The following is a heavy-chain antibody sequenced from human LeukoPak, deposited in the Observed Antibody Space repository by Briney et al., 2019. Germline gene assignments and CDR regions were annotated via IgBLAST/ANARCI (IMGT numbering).Heavy chain of an antibody. CDR3: ARAMGGAGTVTDY. J-gene: IGHJ4*02. V-gene: IGHV4-59*01. Sequence: SETLSLTCTASGGSIRSYYWSWIRQPPGKGLEWIGQIYYSGSANYNPSLKSRVTISLDTSKNQFSLKLNSVTAADTAVYYCARAMGGAGTVTDYWGQGTLVTVSS. CDR2: IYYSGSA. D-gene: IGHD6-13*01. CDR1: GGSIRSYY.